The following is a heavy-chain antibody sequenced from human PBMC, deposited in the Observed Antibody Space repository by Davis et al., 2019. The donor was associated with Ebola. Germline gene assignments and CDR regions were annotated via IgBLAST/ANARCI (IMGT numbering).Heavy chain of an antibody. J-gene: IGHJ4*02. Sequence: SETLSLTCAVSGDSISSSSYYWGWIRQPPGKGLEWIGSIYYSGSTYNNPSLRGRVAISVDTSRNQFSLKLSSVTAADTAVYYCARHLLMSYYYETSGQDYWGQGTLVTVSS. CDR3: ARHLLMSYYYETSGQDY. D-gene: IGHD3-22*01. V-gene: IGHV4-39*01. CDR2: IYYSGST. CDR1: GDSISSSSYY.